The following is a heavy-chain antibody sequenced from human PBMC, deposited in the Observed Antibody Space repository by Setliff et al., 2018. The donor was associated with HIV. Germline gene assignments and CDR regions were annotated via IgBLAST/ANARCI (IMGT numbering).Heavy chain of an antibody. CDR1: GGSISKGSYY. CDR3: ARDEYYYDSSGAFDI. Sequence: SSETLSLTCTVSGGSISKGSYYWSWIRQPAGKGLEWIGRIYISGSTNYNPSLKSRVTISVDTSKNQFSLKLRSVTAADTAVYYCARDEYYYDSSGAFDIWGQGTMVTVSS. D-gene: IGHD3-22*01. V-gene: IGHV4-61*02. J-gene: IGHJ3*02. CDR2: IYISGST.